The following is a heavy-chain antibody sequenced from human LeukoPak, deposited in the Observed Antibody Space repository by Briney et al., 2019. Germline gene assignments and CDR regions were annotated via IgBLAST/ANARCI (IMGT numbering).Heavy chain of an antibody. CDR3: ARVGILTGLFDY. Sequence: ASVKVSCKASGYTFTCYYMHWVRQAPGQGLEWMGWINPNSGGTNYAQKFQGRVTMTRDTSISTAYMELSRLRSDDTAVYYCARVGILTGLFDYWGQGTLVTVSS. D-gene: IGHD3-9*01. J-gene: IGHJ4*02. CDR2: INPNSGGT. CDR1: GYTFTCYY. V-gene: IGHV1-2*02.